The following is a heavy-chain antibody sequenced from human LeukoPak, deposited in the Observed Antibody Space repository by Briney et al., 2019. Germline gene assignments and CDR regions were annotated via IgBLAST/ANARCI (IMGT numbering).Heavy chain of an antibody. V-gene: IGHV4-39*01. Sequence: SETLSLTCTVSGGSISSSSYYWGWIRQPPGKGLEWIGSIYYSGSTYYNPSLKSRVTISVDTSKNQFSLKLSSVTAADMAVYYCARRDYIGNWFDPWGQGTLVTVSS. J-gene: IGHJ5*02. CDR2: IYYSGST. D-gene: IGHD4-11*01. CDR1: GGSISSSSYY. CDR3: ARRDYIGNWFDP.